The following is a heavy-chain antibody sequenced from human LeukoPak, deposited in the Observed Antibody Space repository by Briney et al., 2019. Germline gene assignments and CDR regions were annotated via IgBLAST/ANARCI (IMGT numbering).Heavy chain of an antibody. CDR1: GYTFTSYG. J-gene: IGHJ5*02. CDR2: ISTYTGNT. D-gene: IGHD2-2*03. Sequence: ASVKVSCKASGYTFTSYGISWVRQAPGQGLEWMAWISTYTGNTYYAQKLQDRLTVTTDTSTSTAYMELRSLRSDDTAVYYCARVGGDCSSTSCYIDPWGQGTLVTVSS. V-gene: IGHV1-18*01. CDR3: ARVGGDCSSTSCYIDP.